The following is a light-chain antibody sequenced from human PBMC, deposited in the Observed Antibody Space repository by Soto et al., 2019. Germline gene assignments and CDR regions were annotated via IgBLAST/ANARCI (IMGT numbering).Light chain of an antibody. CDR2: HVG. Sequence: QSALTQPRSVSGSPGQSVTISCSGTSSDVGGYEYVSWYQQHPGKAPRLLIYHVGQRPSGVPDRFSGSKSGTTASLTISGLQEDDEAEYFCSSYTASRTFVFGGGTKLTVL. CDR3: SSYTASRTFV. J-gene: IGLJ2*01. CDR1: SSDVGGYEY. V-gene: IGLV2-11*01.